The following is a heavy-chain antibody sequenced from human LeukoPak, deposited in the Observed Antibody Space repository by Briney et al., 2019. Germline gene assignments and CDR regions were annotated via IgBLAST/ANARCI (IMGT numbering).Heavy chain of an antibody. D-gene: IGHD3-10*01. V-gene: IGHV3-30*03. J-gene: IGHJ3*02. CDR3: ARDRGGWFGKFDAFDI. CDR2: ISYDGSNK. CDR1: GFTFSSYG. Sequence: PGGSLRLSCAASGFTFSSYGMYWVRQAPGKGLEWVAVISYDGSNKNYPDSVKGRFTISRDNSKNTVDLQMNSLRVEDTAVYYCARDRGGWFGKFDAFDIWGQGTRVTVSS.